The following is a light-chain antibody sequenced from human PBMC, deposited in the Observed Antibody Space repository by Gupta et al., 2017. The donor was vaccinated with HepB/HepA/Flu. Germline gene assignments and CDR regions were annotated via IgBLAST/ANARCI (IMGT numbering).Light chain of an antibody. V-gene: IGLV1-44*01. CDR3: AIWGDSPWSGV. Sequence: HSVLTHPPSASGPPGQRVTISCYGSSSNSGSNTVNWYRQLPETAPKLCIDNINQRPSGVTDRFSGSKSGTSDYLALGGLQSEDEAYDYGAIWGDSPWSGVFGGGTKLTVL. CDR1: SSNSGSNT. CDR2: NIN. J-gene: IGLJ2*01.